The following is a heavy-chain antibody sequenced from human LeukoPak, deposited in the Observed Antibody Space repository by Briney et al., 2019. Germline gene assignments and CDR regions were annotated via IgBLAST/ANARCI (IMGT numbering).Heavy chain of an antibody. CDR3: TRVAVAGLPFDY. Sequence: PGGSLRLSCAASGFTFSGSAMHWGRQASGERLGWVGRIRSKANSYATAYAASVKGRFTIPRDDSKNTAYLQMNSLKTEDTAVYYCTRVAVAGLPFDYWGQGALVSVSS. V-gene: IGHV3-73*01. D-gene: IGHD6-19*01. CDR1: GFTFSGSA. CDR2: IRSKANSYAT. J-gene: IGHJ4*02.